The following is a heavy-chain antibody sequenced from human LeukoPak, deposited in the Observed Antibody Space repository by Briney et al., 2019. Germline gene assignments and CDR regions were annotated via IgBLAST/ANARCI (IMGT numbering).Heavy chain of an antibody. D-gene: IGHD6-13*01. V-gene: IGHV1-2*02. J-gene: IGHJ4*02. CDR3: ARVALTAAGTMWANSHFDY. CDR1: GYTFTGYY. CDR2: INPNSGGT. Sequence: ASVKVSCKASGYTFTGYYMHWVRQAPGQGLEWMGWINPNSGGTSYAQKFQGRVTMTRDTSISTAYMELSRLRSDDTAVYYCARVALTAAGTMWANSHFDYWGQGTLVTVSS.